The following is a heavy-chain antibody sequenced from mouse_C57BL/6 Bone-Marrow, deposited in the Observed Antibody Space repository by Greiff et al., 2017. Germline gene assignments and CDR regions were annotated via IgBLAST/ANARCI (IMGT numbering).Heavy chain of an antibody. CDR1: GYSFTDYN. D-gene: IGHD1-1*01. V-gene: IGHV1-39*01. CDR3: ARDYGSSWHWYFDV. CDR2: INPNYGTT. Sequence: EVKLVESGPELVKPGASVKISCKASGYSFTDYNMNWVKQSNGKSLEWIGVINPNYGTTSYNQKFKGKATLTVDQSSSTAYMQLNSLTSEDSAVYYCARDYGSSWHWYFDVWGTGTTVTVSS. J-gene: IGHJ1*03.